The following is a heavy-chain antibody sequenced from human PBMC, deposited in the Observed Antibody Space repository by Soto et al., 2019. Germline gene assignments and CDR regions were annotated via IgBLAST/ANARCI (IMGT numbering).Heavy chain of an antibody. D-gene: IGHD2-2*01. CDR3: AREGAIVLVPAAMLDY. V-gene: IGHV3-30-3*01. CDR1: GFTFSSYA. Sequence: QVQLVESGGGVVQPGRSLRLSCAASGFTFSSYAMHWVRQAPGKGLEWVAVISYDGSNKYYADSVKGRFTISRDNSKNXLYLQMNSLRAEDTAVYYCAREGAIVLVPAAMLDYWGQGTLVTVSS. CDR2: ISYDGSNK. J-gene: IGHJ4*02.